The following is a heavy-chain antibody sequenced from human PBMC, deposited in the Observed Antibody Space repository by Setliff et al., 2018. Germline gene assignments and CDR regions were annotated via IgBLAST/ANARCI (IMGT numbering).Heavy chain of an antibody. CDR1: GGTFSSYG. V-gene: IGHV1-69*05. J-gene: IGHJ6*03. CDR2: TIPSFGST. CDR3: AREGVDTRSSTDYRYYMDV. D-gene: IGHD5-18*01. Sequence: SVKVSCKASGGTFSSYGISWVRQAPGQGLEWMGGTIPSFGSTNYAQKFQGRVTIITDEPTSTAYMELSSLRTEDSAVYYCAREGVDTRSSTDYRYYMDVWGKGTTVTVSS.